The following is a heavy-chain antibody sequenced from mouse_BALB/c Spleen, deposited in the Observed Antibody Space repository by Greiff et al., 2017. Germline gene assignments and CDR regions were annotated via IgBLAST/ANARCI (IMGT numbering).Heavy chain of an antibody. J-gene: IGHJ4*01. V-gene: IGHV5-6-5*01. CDR3: ARSRYAYAMDD. D-gene: IGHD2-14*01. Sequence: DVKLVESGGGLVKPGGSLKLSCAASGFTFSSYAMSWVRQTPEKRLEWVASISSGGSTYYPDSVKGRFTISRDNARNILYLQMSSLRSEDTAMYYCARSRYAYAMDDWGQGTSVTVSS. CDR2: ISSGGST. CDR1: GFTFSSYA.